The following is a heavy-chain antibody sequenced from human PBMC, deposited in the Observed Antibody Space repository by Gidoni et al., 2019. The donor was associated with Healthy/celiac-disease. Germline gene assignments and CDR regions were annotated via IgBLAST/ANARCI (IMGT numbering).Heavy chain of an antibody. CDR3: AHRRGGGLWGAFDI. Sequence: QITLKESGPTLVKPTQTLTLTCTFSGFSLSTRGVGVGWIRQPPGKALEWLALIYWDDDKSYTPSLKSRLTITKDTSKNQVVLTMTNMDPVDTATYYCAHRRGGGLWGAFDIWGQGTMVTVSS. J-gene: IGHJ3*02. CDR1: GFSLSTRGVG. D-gene: IGHD3-10*01. CDR2: IYWDDDK. V-gene: IGHV2-5*02.